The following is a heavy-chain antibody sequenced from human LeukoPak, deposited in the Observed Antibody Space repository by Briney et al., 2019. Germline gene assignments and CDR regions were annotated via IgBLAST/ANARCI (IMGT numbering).Heavy chain of an antibody. CDR1: GYSFTSYW. J-gene: IGHJ4*02. CDR2: IYPGGSDT. D-gene: IGHD3-22*01. Sequence: GESLKISCKGSGYSFTSYWIGWVHQMPGKGLEWMGIIYPGGSDTRYSPSFQGQVTISADKSISTAYLQWSSLKASDTAMYYCARLGYYDSSGYYGYYFDYWGQGTLVTVSS. V-gene: IGHV5-51*07. CDR3: ARLGYYDSSGYYGYYFDY.